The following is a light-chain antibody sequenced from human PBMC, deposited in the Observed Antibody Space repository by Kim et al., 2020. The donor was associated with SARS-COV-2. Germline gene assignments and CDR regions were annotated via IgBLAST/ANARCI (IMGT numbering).Light chain of an antibody. V-gene: IGKV1-39*01. CDR3: QHSYSTPRT. J-gene: IGKJ1*01. CDR2: AAS. CDR1: QTISSY. Sequence: ASLGDRVTITCRASQTISSYLNWYQQKPGKAPNLLIYAASSLQSGGPSRFSGSGSGTDFTLTISSLQPEDFATYYCQHSYSTPRTFGQGTKVDIK.